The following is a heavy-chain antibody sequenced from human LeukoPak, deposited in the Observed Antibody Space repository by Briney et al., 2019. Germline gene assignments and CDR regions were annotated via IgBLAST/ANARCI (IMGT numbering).Heavy chain of an antibody. V-gene: IGHV4-34*01. CDR1: GGSFSGYY. J-gene: IGHJ4*02. CDR3: KSATTVADY. Sequence: PSETLSLTCAVYGGSFSGYYWSWIRQPPGKGLEWIGEINHSGSTNYNPSLKSRVTISVDTSKNQFSLKLSSVTAADTAVYYCKSATTVADYWGQGTLVTVSS. D-gene: IGHD4-23*01. CDR2: INHSGST.